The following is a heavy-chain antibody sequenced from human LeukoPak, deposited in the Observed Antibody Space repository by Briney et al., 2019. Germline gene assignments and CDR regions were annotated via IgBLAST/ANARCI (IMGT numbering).Heavy chain of an antibody. CDR3: AKHQNYYGSGSYYNDDAFDI. J-gene: IGHJ3*02. CDR2: IYYSGST. CDR1: GGSISSYY. V-gene: IGHV4-59*08. D-gene: IGHD3-10*01. Sequence: SETLSLTCTVSGGSISSYYWSWIRQPPGKGLEWIGYIYYSGSTNYNPSLKSRVTISVDTSKNQFSLKLSSVTAADTAVYYCAKHQNYYGSGSYYNDDAFDIWGQGTMVTVSS.